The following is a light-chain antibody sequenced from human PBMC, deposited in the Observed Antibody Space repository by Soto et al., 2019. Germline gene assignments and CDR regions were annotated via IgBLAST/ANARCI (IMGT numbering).Light chain of an antibody. V-gene: IGLV1-40*01. Sequence: QSVLTQPPSVSGAPGQRVAISCTGSSSNIGAGYNVHWYQQIPGTVPKLLIYGDTSRPSDVPDRFSGSKSGTSASLAITGLQAEDEADYYCQSYDISLRGHVFGTGTKVTVL. CDR1: SSNIGAGYN. J-gene: IGLJ1*01. CDR3: QSYDISLRGHV. CDR2: GDT.